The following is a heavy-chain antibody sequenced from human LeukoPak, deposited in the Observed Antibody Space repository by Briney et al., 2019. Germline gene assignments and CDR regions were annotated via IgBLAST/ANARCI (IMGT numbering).Heavy chain of an antibody. J-gene: IGHJ4*02. CDR2: INPDSGGT. Sequence: GASVKVSCKTSGYIFAGYYMHWVRQAPGQGLEWMGWINPDSGGTKYVQKFQDRVTMTRDTSISTAYMELTSLRSEDTAVYYCATSNPYGSGSYSYSYFDYWGQGTLVTVSS. CDR1: GYIFAGYY. V-gene: IGHV1-2*02. CDR3: ATSNPYGSGSYSYSYFDY. D-gene: IGHD3-10*01.